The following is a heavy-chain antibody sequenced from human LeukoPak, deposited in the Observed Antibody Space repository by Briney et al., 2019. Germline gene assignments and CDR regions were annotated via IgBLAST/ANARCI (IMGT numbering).Heavy chain of an antibody. V-gene: IGHV1-18*04. Sequence: ASVKVSCKASGYTFTNYGITWVRQAPGQGLEWMGWISAYNGNTYYAQKLQGRVTMTTDTSTSTAYMELRSLRSDDTAVYYCARSYSGYGEEDYWGQGTLVTVSS. J-gene: IGHJ4*02. CDR3: ARSYSGYGEEDY. CDR1: GYTFTNYG. D-gene: IGHD5-12*01. CDR2: ISAYNGNT.